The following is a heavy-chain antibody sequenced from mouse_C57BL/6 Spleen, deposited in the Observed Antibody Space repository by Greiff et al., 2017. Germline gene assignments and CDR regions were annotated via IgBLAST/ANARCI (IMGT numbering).Heavy chain of an antibody. Sequence: EVMLVESGGGLVKPGGSLKLSCAASGFTFSSYTMSWVRQTPEKRLEWVATISGGGGNTYYPDSVKGRFTISRDNAKNTLYLQMSSLRSEDTALYYCAREGIITTGVVPYWYFDVWGTGTTVTVSS. CDR2: ISGGGGNT. CDR3: AREGIITTGVVPYWYFDV. V-gene: IGHV5-9*01. CDR1: GFTFSSYT. J-gene: IGHJ1*03. D-gene: IGHD1-1*01.